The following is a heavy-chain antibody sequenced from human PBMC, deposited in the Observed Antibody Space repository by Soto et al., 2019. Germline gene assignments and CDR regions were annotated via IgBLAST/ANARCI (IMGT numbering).Heavy chain of an antibody. V-gene: IGHV4-39*01. D-gene: IGHD3-3*02. CDR3: ARRSLARRNNNWFDP. CDR1: GDSIISIDFY. J-gene: IGHJ5*02. CDR2: IFYLGSS. Sequence: SETLSLTCTVSGDSIISIDFYSGWVRQPPGKGPEWIGSIFYLGSSYYNPSLKSRVTMSVDTSKNQFSLRLRSVTAADPALYCCARRSLARRNNNWFDPWGQGIMVTVSS.